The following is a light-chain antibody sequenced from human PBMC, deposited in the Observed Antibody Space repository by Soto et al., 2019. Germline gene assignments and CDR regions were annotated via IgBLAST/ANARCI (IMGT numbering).Light chain of an antibody. Sequence: QSVLTQPASVSGSPGQSITISCTGTSSDVGGYKYVSWYQQHPDKAPKLIIYEVSNRPSGVSNRFSGSKSGNTASLTISGLQAEDEADYYCSSYAGSTSVGVFGGGTKLTVL. CDR3: SSYAGSTSVGV. CDR2: EVS. J-gene: IGLJ3*02. CDR1: SSDVGGYKY. V-gene: IGLV2-14*01.